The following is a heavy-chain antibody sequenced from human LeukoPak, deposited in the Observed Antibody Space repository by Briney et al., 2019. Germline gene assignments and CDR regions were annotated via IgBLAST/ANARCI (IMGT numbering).Heavy chain of an antibody. CDR2: IGRTAI. J-gene: IGHJ4*02. CDR1: GLTVRTYS. Sequence: GGSLRLSCAASGLTVRTYSMGWVRQAPGKGQEWVSYIGRTAIYADSVRGRFTISRDNAENSLYLQMNSLRAEDTAVYYCARDGPPTGAGDFDYWGQGTPVTVSS. V-gene: IGHV3-48*01. D-gene: IGHD3-10*01. CDR3: ARDGPPTGAGDFDY.